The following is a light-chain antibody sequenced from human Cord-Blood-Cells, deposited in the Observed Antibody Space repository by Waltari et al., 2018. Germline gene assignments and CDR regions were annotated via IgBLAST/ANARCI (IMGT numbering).Light chain of an antibody. CDR3: MQGIHLPSVYMYT. J-gene: IGKJ2*01. CDR1: QSLLHSDGKTY. CDR2: EVS. V-gene: IGKV2-29*03. Sequence: DIVMTQTPLSLSVTPGQPASISCKSSQSLLHSDGKTYLYWYLQKPGQSPPLLIYEVSRRFSGVPDRFSGSGSGTDFTLKISRVEAEDVGVYYCMQGIHLPSVYMYTFGQGTKLEIK.